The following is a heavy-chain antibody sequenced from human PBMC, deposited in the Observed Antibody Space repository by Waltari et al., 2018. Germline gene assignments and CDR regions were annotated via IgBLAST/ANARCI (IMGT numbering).Heavy chain of an antibody. Sequence: EVQLVESGGGLVQPGRSLRLSCAASGFTFDDFAMHCVRRAPGRGLEWVSGISWNSGSIGYADSVKGRFTISRDNAKNSLYLQMNSLRAEDTALYYCAKAGVWFGELLSFFDYWGQGTLVTVSS. J-gene: IGHJ4*02. CDR2: ISWNSGSI. CDR3: AKAGVWFGELLSFFDY. V-gene: IGHV3-9*01. D-gene: IGHD3-10*01. CDR1: GFTFDDFA.